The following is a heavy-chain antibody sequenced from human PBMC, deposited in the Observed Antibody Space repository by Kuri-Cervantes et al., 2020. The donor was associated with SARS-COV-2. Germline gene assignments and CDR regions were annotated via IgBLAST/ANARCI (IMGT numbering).Heavy chain of an antibody. CDR2: ITSVSSFM. Sequence: GESLKISCAASGFTFSSYSMNWVRQPPGKGLEWVSSITSVSSFMGYADSVKGRFTISRDNAKNSLYLQMNSLRAEDTAVYYCARELATTSVYYYYGMDVWGQGTTVTVSS. CDR3: ARELATTSVYYYYGMDV. V-gene: IGHV3-21*01. J-gene: IGHJ6*02. D-gene: IGHD5-12*01. CDR1: GFTFSSYS.